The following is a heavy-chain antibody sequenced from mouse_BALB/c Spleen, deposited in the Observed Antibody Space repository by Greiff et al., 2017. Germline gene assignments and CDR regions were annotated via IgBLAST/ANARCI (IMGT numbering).Heavy chain of an antibody. CDR1: GYSITSDYA. Sequence: DVQLQESGPGLVKPSQSLSLTCTVTGYSITSDYAWNWIRQFPGNKLEWMGYISYSGSTSYNPSLKSRISITRDTSKNQFFLQLNSVTTEDTATYYCARREYGNYAYAMDYWGQGTSVTVSS. V-gene: IGHV3-2*02. J-gene: IGHJ4*01. CDR2: ISYSGST. D-gene: IGHD2-10*02. CDR3: ARREYGNYAYAMDY.